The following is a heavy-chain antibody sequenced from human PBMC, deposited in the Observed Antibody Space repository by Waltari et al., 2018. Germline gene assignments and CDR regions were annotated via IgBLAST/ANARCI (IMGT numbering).Heavy chain of an antibody. CDR2: IYSGGNT. V-gene: IGHV3-53*01. CDR3: ARGCIDHRCYIEK. J-gene: IGHJ4*02. D-gene: IGHD2-8*01. CDR1: GFTVNNNY. Sequence: EVQLVESGGGLIQHGGSLRLYCAAYGFTVNNNYLNGVRQAPGKGLEWVSVIYSGGNTYYADSVKGRFTISRDNSKNTLYLQMNSLRVDDTAVYFCARGCIDHRCYIEKWGQGTLVTVSS.